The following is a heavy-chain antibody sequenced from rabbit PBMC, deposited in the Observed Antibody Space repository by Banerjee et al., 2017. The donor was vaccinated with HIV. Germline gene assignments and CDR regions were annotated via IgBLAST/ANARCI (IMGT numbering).Heavy chain of an antibody. CDR1: GFSFSSNYY. D-gene: IGHD6-1*01. CDR2: IYTGDGST. J-gene: IGHJ4*01. Sequence: QEQLKESGGGLVQPGGSLTLTCTASGFSFSSNYYMCWVRQAPGKGLEWIGCIYTGDGSTYYASWAKGRFTISKTSSATVTLQMTSLTAADTATYFCVRDLSTYGYAGYAYATSRYFNLWGQGTLVTVS. V-gene: IGHV1S45*01. CDR3: VRDLSTYGYAGYAYATSRYFNL.